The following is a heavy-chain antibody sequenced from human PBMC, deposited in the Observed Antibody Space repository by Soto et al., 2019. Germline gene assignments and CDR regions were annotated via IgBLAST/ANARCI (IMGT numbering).Heavy chain of an antibody. CDR1: GFTFSSYA. Sequence: GGSLRLSCAASGFTFSSYAMSWVRQAPGKGLGWVSAISGSGGSTYYADSVKGRFTISRDNSKNTLYLQMNSLRAEDTAVYYCAKSPRLHTVGRYYSDYWGQGTLVTVSS. CDR2: ISGSGGST. J-gene: IGHJ4*02. CDR3: AKSPRLHTVGRYYSDY. D-gene: IGHD4-17*01. V-gene: IGHV3-23*01.